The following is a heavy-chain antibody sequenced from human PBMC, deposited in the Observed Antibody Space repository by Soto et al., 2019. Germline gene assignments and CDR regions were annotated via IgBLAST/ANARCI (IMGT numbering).Heavy chain of an antibody. CDR3: ARGGDWQFDY. V-gene: IGHV4-4*02. CDR1: GDSISSDKW. Sequence: QVQLQESGPGLVEPSGTLALACAVSGDSISSDKWWSWVRQPPGKGLEWIGEIHDSGRTNYNPSLKSRVTILVEKSKKQVSLELSSMTAADTAVYYCARGGDWQFDYWGQGTLVTVYS. D-gene: IGHD2-21*02. CDR2: IHDSGRT. J-gene: IGHJ4*02.